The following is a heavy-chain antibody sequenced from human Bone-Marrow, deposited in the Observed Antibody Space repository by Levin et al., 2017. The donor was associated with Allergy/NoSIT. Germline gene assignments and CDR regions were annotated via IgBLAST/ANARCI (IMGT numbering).Heavy chain of an antibody. Sequence: SETLSLTCAVYGGSFSGYYWSWIRQPPGKGLEWIGEINHSGSTNYNPSLKSRVTISVDTSKNQFSLKLSSVTAADTAVYYCARDLLSCSGGSCDAVGFDYWGQGTLVTVSS. V-gene: IGHV4-34*01. CDR2: INHSGST. CDR3: ARDLLSCSGGSCDAVGFDY. CDR1: GGSFSGYY. J-gene: IGHJ4*02. D-gene: IGHD2-15*01.